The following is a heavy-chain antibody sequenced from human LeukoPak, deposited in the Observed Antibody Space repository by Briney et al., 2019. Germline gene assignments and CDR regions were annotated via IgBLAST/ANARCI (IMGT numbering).Heavy chain of an antibody. V-gene: IGHV3-66*01. CDR3: ARVADSSGYSTDF. Sequence: GGSLRLSCAASGFTVSSNYMSWVRQAPGKGLEWVSVIYSGGSTYYADSVKGRFTISRDDSKNTLYLQMNSLRAEDTAVYYCARVADSSGYSTDFWGQGTLVTVSS. J-gene: IGHJ4*02. CDR1: GFTVSSNY. CDR2: IYSGGST. D-gene: IGHD3-22*01.